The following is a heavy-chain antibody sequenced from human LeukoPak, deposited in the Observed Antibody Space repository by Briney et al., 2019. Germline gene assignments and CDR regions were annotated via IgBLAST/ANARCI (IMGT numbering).Heavy chain of an antibody. V-gene: IGHV4-4*07. Sequence: PSETLSLTCTASGGSFSNYYWSWIRQPPGKGLEWIGGIYTSGSTNYNPSVKSRVTMSVDTSNNQFSLKLTSVTAADTAVYYCARQPPQYYGMDVWGQGTTVTVSS. CDR3: ARQPPQYYGMDV. CDR2: IYTSGST. CDR1: GGSFSNYY. D-gene: IGHD1-14*01. J-gene: IGHJ6*02.